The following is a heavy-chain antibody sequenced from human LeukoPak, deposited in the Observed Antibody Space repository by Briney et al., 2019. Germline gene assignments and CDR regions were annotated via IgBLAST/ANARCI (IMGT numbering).Heavy chain of an antibody. CDR1: GFTFDDYA. CDR3: AKDLTQLYLAFDY. D-gene: IGHD5-24*01. V-gene: IGHV3-43*02. CDR2: ISGDGSRT. Sequence: GGSLRLFCAASGFTFDDYAMHWVRQAPGKGLEWVSLISGDGSRTYYADSVKGRFTISRDNSRNSLYLQMNSLRTEDTALYYCAKDLTQLYLAFDYWGQGTLVTVSS. J-gene: IGHJ4*02.